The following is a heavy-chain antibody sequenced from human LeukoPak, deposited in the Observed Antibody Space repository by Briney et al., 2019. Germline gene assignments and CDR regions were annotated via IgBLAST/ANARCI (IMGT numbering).Heavy chain of an antibody. Sequence: GGSLRLSCAASAFTFSTYGMSWVRQAPGKGLEWFSAISGSGGTTAYADSVKGRFTISRDNFKSTLFLQMNSLRVEDTAVYYCAKDMGEPAYCGGDCYSRFFQHWGQGTLVTVSS. CDR1: AFTFSTYG. CDR3: AKDMGEPAYCGGDCYSRFFQH. J-gene: IGHJ1*01. D-gene: IGHD2-21*02. V-gene: IGHV3-23*01. CDR2: ISGSGGTT.